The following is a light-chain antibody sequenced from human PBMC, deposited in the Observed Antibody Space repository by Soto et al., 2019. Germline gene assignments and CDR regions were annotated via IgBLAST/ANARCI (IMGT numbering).Light chain of an antibody. J-gene: IGKJ3*01. CDR3: QQSYSTLSFT. CDR1: QSISSY. Sequence: DIQMTQSPSSLSASVGDRVTITCRASQSISSYLNWYQQKPGKAPKLLIYAASSLQSGVPSRFSGRGSGTDFTLTISSLQPEDFATYYCQQSYSTLSFTFGPGTKVDIK. V-gene: IGKV1-39*01. CDR2: AAS.